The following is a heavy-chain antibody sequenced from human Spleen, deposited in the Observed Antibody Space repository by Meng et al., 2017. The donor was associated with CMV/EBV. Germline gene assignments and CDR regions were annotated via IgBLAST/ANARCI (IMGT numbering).Heavy chain of an antibody. CDR2: INHSGST. V-gene: IGHV4-34*01. J-gene: IGHJ4*02. CDR3: ARKIRGSWYDY. CDR1: GGSFSGYY. Sequence: SETLSHTCAVYGGSFSGYYWSWIRQPPGKGLEWIGEINHSGSTNYNPSLKSRVTISVDTSKNQFSLKLSSVTAADTAVYYCARKIRGSWYDYWGQGTLVTVSS. D-gene: IGHD6-13*01.